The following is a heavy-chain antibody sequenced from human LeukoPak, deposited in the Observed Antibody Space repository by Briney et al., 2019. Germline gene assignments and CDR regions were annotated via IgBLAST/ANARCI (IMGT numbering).Heavy chain of an antibody. Sequence: SETLSLTCTVSGGSISSSSYYWSWIRQPAGKGLEWIGRIYTSGSTNYNPSLKSRVTISVDTSKNQFSLKLSSVTAADTAVYYCARSGYSSSWYGSYFDYWGQGTLVTVSS. J-gene: IGHJ4*02. V-gene: IGHV4-61*02. CDR1: GGSISSSSYY. CDR2: IYTSGST. D-gene: IGHD6-13*01. CDR3: ARSGYSSSWYGSYFDY.